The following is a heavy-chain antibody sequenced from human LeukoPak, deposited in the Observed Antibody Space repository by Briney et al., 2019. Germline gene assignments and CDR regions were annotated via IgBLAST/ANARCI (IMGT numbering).Heavy chain of an antibody. CDR2: ISYDGSTK. J-gene: IGHJ4*02. V-gene: IGHV3-30*03. CDR3: ATPPTAYTSGSLGY. CDR1: GFTFSNFG. D-gene: IGHD3-22*01. Sequence: GGSLRLSCEASGFTFSNFGMHWVRQAPGKGLEWVAIISYDGSTKYYADSVKGRFSISRDNSKNTPYLQMNSLRVEDTAVYYCATPPTAYTSGSLGYWGQGTLVTVSS.